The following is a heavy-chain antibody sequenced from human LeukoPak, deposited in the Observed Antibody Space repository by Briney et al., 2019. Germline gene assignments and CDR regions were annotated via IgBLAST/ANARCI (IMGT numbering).Heavy chain of an antibody. CDR1: GFPFSSYW. Sequence: GESLSLSCAASGFPFSSYWMHWVRQAPGKGLGCVSRINSDGSSTRYADSVKGRFTISRHNAKNTLYLQMNSLRAEDTAVYYCARRGLGWLLTDAFDIWGQGTMVTVSS. CDR3: ARRGLGWLLTDAFDI. D-gene: IGHD3-3*01. J-gene: IGHJ3*02. CDR2: INSDGSST. V-gene: IGHV3-74*01.